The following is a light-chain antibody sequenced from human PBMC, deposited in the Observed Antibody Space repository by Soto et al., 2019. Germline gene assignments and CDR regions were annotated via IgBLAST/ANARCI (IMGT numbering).Light chain of an antibody. Sequence: AIQMTQSPSSLSASVGARVTFTCRASQGIKNDVAWYQQKPGKAPKLLIYAASSLQSGVPPRFSGSGSGTDFTLTISSLQPADFATYYCLQDYNYPYTFGQGTKLEIK. CDR1: QGIKND. V-gene: IGKV1-6*01. J-gene: IGKJ2*01. CDR3: LQDYNYPYT. CDR2: AAS.